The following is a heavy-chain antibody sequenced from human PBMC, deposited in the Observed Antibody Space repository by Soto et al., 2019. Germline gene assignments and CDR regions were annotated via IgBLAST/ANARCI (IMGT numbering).Heavy chain of an antibody. D-gene: IGHD2-15*01. CDR3: ARWGVVVVAATPIDDYYYGMDV. CDR1: GYTFTNYA. V-gene: IGHV1-18*01. Sequence: WASVKVSCKASGYTFTNYAIHWVRQAPGQRLEWMGWISAYNGNTNYAQKLQGRVTMTTDTSTSTAYMELRSLRSDDTAVYYCARWGVVVVAATPIDDYYYGMDVWGQGTTVTVSS. J-gene: IGHJ6*02. CDR2: ISAYNGNT.